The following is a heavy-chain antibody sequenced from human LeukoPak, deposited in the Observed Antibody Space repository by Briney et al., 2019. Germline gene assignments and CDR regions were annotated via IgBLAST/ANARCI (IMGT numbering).Heavy chain of an antibody. CDR2: IWYDGSNK. CDR1: GFTFSSYG. V-gene: IGHV3-33*03. J-gene: IGHJ4*02. D-gene: IGHD3-10*01. CDR3: AKDQVTMVRGVIINPSDY. Sequence: GGSLRLSCAASGFTFSSYGMHWVRQAPGKGLEWVAVIWYDGSNKYYADSVKGRFTISRDNSKNTLYLQMNSLRAEDTAVYYCAKDQVTMVRGVIINPSDYWGQGTLVTVSS.